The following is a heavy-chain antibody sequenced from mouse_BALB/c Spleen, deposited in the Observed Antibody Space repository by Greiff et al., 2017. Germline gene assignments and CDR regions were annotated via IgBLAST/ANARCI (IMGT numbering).Heavy chain of an antibody. V-gene: IGHV1-14*01. D-gene: IGHD2-3*01. CDR1: GYTFTSYV. CDR3: ARDGYSYAMDY. CDR2: INPYNDGT. Sequence: VQLQQSGPELVKPGASVKMSCKASGYTFTSYVMHWVKQKPGKGLEWIGYINPYNDGTKYNEKFKGKATLTSDKSSSTAYMELSSLTSEDSAVYYCARDGYSYAMDYWGQGTSVTVAS. J-gene: IGHJ4*01.